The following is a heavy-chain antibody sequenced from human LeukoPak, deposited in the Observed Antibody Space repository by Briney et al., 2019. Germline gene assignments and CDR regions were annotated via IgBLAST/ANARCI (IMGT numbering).Heavy chain of an antibody. V-gene: IGHV3-9*01. D-gene: IGHD3-10*01. Sequence: GGSLRLSCAASGFLFGDYAMHGVRQAPGRGVEWVSGISWNSGSIGYADSVKGRFTISRDNAKNSLYLQMNSLRAEDTALYYCAKDRSPYYYYMDVWGKGTTVTVSS. CDR3: AKDRSPYYYYMDV. CDR2: ISWNSGSI. J-gene: IGHJ6*03. CDR1: GFLFGDYA.